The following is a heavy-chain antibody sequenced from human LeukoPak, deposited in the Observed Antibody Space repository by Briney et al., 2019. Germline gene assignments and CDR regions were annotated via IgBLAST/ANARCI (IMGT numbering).Heavy chain of an antibody. CDR1: GFTFSSYA. J-gene: IGHJ3*02. D-gene: IGHD2-21*01. V-gene: IGHV3-30-3*01. CDR2: ISYDGSNK. CDR3: ARDPHDWDAFDI. Sequence: GGSLRLSCAASGFTFSSYAMHWVRQAPGKGLEWVAVISYDGSNKYYADSVKGRFTISRDNSKNTLYLQMNSLRAEDTAVYYCARDPHDWDAFDIWGQGTMVTVSS.